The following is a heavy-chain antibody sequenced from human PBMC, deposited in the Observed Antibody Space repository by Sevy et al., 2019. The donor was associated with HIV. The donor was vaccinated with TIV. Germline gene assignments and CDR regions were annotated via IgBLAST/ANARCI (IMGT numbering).Heavy chain of an antibody. CDR2: ISGSGGST. Sequence: GGSLRLSCAASGFTFSSYAMSWVRQAPGQGLKSVSAISGSGGSTYYADSVKGRFTISRDNSKNTLYLQMNSLRAEDTAVYYCAKVGELVELGGYFDYWGQGTLVTVSS. D-gene: IGHD3-10*01. CDR3: AKVGELVELGGYFDY. CDR1: GFTFSSYA. J-gene: IGHJ4*02. V-gene: IGHV3-23*01.